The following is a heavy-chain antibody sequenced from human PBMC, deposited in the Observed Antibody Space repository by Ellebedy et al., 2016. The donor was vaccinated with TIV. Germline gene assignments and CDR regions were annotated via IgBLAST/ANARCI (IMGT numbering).Heavy chain of an antibody. V-gene: IGHV3-64D*09. CDR3: VDSNSSTFYH. CDR1: GFTFSSYA. J-gene: IGHJ1*01. Sequence: GESLKISCSASGFTFSSYAMHWVRQAPGKGLEYVSAVNSNGDTTYYADSVKGRFTISRDNSKNTLFLQMSRLRPEDTAVYDCVDSNSSTFYHWGQGTLVTVSS. D-gene: IGHD5-18*01. CDR2: VNSNGDTT.